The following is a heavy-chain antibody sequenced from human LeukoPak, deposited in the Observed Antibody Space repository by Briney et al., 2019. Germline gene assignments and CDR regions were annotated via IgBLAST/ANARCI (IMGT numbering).Heavy chain of an antibody. D-gene: IGHD4/OR15-4a*01. CDR1: GFAFIRYW. CDR3: ERDYGA. Sequence: GGLLSLSCAASGFAFIRYWMHGVRQAQGKGLVWVSRINSEESATTYADFVKSRFTNSQDNAKNTIYLQMNSLRVDDTAMYYCERDYGAWGQGTLVTVSP. V-gene: IGHV3-74*03. CDR2: INSEESAT. J-gene: IGHJ5*02.